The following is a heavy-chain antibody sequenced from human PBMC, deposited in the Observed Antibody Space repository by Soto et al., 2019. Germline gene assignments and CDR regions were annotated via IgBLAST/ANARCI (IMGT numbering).Heavy chain of an antibody. CDR3: AKSRYCSGGSCYSPAEYFQH. V-gene: IGHV3-23*01. CDR1: GFTFSSYA. D-gene: IGHD2-15*01. J-gene: IGHJ1*01. Sequence: GGSXRLSCAASGFTFSSYAMSWVRQAPGKGLEWVSAISGSGGSTYYADSVKGRFTISRDNSKNTLYLQMNSLRAEDTAVYYCAKSRYCSGGSCYSPAEYFQHWGQGTLVTVSS. CDR2: ISGSGGST.